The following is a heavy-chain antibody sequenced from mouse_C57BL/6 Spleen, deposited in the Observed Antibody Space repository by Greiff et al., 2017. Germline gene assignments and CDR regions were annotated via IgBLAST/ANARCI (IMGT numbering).Heavy chain of an antibody. CDR1: GFTFSDYY. CDR2: INYDGSST. J-gene: IGHJ1*03. D-gene: IGHD1-1*01. V-gene: IGHV5-16*01. CDR3: ARDRYGSSCRYFDV. Sequence: EVMLVESEGGLVQPGSSMKLSCTASGFTFSDYYMAWVRQVPEKGLEWVANINYDGSSTYYLDSLKSRFIISRDNAKNILYLQMSSLKSEDTATYYCARDRYGSSCRYFDVWGTGTTVTVSS.